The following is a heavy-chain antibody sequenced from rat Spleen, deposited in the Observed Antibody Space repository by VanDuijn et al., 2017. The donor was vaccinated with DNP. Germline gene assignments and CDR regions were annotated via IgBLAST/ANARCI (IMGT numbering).Heavy chain of an antibody. CDR2: ISYDGSST. V-gene: IGHV5-22*01. CDR1: GFTFSDYY. J-gene: IGHJ4*01. CDR3: ARQGIHYNYAMDA. D-gene: IGHD1-1*01. Sequence: EVQLVESGGGLVQPGRSLKLSCAASGFTFSDYYMAWVRQAPKKGLEWVASISYDGSSTYYGDSVKGRFTISRDNAKSTLSLQMNSLRSEDMATYYCARQGIHYNYAMDAWGQGTSVTVSS.